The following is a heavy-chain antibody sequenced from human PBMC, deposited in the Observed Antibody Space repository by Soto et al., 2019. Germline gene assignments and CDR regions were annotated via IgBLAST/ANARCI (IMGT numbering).Heavy chain of an antibody. Sequence: LGLSCAASGFTFSNAWMSWVRQAPGKGLEWVGRIKSKTDGGTTDYAAPVKGRFTISRDDSKNTLYLQMNSLKTEDTAVYYCTTDGVHDSSGYNTFDYWGQGTLVTVSS. CDR1: GFTFSNAW. D-gene: IGHD3-22*01. J-gene: IGHJ4*02. CDR3: TTDGVHDSSGYNTFDY. V-gene: IGHV3-15*01. CDR2: IKSKTDGGTT.